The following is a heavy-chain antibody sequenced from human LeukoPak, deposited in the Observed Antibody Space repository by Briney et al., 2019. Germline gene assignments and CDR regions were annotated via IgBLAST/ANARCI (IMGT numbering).Heavy chain of an antibody. J-gene: IGHJ3*02. CDR2: ISSGSTYI. CDR1: GFTFSSYS. V-gene: IGHV3-21*01. CDR3: ARDALTGDPSPDAFDI. Sequence: PGGSLRLSCAASGFTFSSYSMNWVRQAPGKGLEWVSSISSGSTYIYYADSVKGRFTTTRDNAKNSLYLQMNSLRAEDTAVYYCARDALTGDPSPDAFDIWGQGTMVTVSS. D-gene: IGHD7-27*01.